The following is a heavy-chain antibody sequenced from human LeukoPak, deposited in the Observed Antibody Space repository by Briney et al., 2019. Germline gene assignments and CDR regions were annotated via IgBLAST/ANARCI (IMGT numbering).Heavy chain of an antibody. D-gene: IGHD1-26*01. J-gene: IGHJ1*01. CDR2: ISGSGYST. CDR1: GFTFSSYA. V-gene: IGHV3-23*01. Sequence: GGSLRLSCAASGFTFSSYAMSWVRQAPGKGLEWVSVISGSGYSTYYADSVKGRFTISRDNSKNTLYLQMNSLRADDTAVYNCAKDRSRSTAEYFQHWGQGTLVTVSS. CDR3: AKDRSRSTAEYFQH.